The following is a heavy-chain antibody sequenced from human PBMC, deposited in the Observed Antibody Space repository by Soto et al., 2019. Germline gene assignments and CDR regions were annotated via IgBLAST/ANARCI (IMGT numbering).Heavy chain of an antibody. J-gene: IGHJ6*02. V-gene: IGHV4-34*01. CDR2: INHSGCT. CDR3: ASLRGLYGMDV. CDR1: GGSFSGYY. D-gene: IGHD2-21*01. Sequence: SETLSLTCAVYGGSFSGYYWSWIRQPPGKGLEWIGEINHSGCTNYNPSLKSRVTISVDTSKNQFSLKLSSVTAADTAVYYCASLRGLYGMDVWGQGTTVTVSS.